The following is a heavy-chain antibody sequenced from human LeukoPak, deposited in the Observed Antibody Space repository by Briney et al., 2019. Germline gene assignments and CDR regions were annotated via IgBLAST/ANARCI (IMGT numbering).Heavy chain of an antibody. CDR2: IYPGDSDT. D-gene: IGHD1-26*01. CDR1: GYSFTSNW. J-gene: IGHJ3*02. Sequence: GESLKISCKGSGYSFTSNWIGWVRQMPGKGLEWMGIIYPGDSDTRHSPSFQGQVTISADKSISTAYLQWSSLKASDTAMYYCARRIVVDAFDIWGQGTMVTVPS. CDR3: ARRIVVDAFDI. V-gene: IGHV5-51*01.